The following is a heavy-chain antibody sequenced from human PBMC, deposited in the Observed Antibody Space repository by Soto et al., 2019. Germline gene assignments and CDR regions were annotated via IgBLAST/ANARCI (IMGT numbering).Heavy chain of an antibody. D-gene: IGHD2-15*01. CDR2: IGTAGDT. V-gene: IGHV3-13*01. Sequence: GGSLRLSCAASGFTFSSYDMHWVRQATGKGLEWVSAIGTAGDTYYPGSMKGRFTISRENAKNSLYLQMNSLRAEDTAVYYCARGPPHEVEFDYWGQGTLVTVSS. J-gene: IGHJ4*02. CDR3: ARGPPHEVEFDY. CDR1: GFTFSSYD.